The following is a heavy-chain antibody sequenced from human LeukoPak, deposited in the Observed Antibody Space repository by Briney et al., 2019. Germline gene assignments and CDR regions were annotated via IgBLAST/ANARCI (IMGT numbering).Heavy chain of an antibody. CDR2: IIPIFGTA. Sequence: ASVKVSCKASGGTFSSYAISWVRQAPGQGLEWMGGIIPIFGTANYAQKFQGRVTITADESTSTAYMELSSLRSEDTAVYYCAREEIVVVPAAMSAFDIWGQGTMVTVSS. CDR1: GGTFSSYA. J-gene: IGHJ3*02. D-gene: IGHD2-2*01. V-gene: IGHV1-69*13. CDR3: AREEIVVVPAAMSAFDI.